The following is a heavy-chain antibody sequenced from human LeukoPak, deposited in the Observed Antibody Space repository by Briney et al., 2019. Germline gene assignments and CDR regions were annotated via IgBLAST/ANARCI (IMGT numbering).Heavy chain of an antibody. D-gene: IGHD3-10*01. CDR3: AKGGTYYYASGTLY. CDR1: GFTFSSYA. Sequence: GGSLRLSCAASGFTFSSYAMSWVRQAPGKGLEWVSGINGSGGTTYYADSVKGRFTVSRDNSKNTLYLQMSSLTAEDTAVYYCAKGGTYYYASGTLYWGQGTLVTVSS. J-gene: IGHJ4*02. V-gene: IGHV3-23*01. CDR2: INGSGGTT.